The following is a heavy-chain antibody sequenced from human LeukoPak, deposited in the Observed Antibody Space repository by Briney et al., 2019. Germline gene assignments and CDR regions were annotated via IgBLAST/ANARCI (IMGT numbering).Heavy chain of an antibody. Sequence: GASVKVSCKASGYTFTTYSMHWVRQAPGQGLEWMGIINPSGGSTSYAQKFQGRVTMTRDTSTSTVYMELSSLRSEDTAVYYCARDTDDYDSMFNPWGQGTLVTVSS. CDR3: ARDTDDYDSMFNP. D-gene: IGHD4-17*01. J-gene: IGHJ5*02. CDR2: INPSGGST. CDR1: GYTFTTYS. V-gene: IGHV1-46*01.